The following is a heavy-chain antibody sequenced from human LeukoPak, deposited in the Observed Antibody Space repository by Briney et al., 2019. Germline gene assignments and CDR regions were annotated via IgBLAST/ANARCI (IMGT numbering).Heavy chain of an antibody. J-gene: IGHJ4*02. CDR3: ARSPGVAAAGRLRRPLDY. V-gene: IGHV3-30-3*01. Sequence: PGGSLRLSCAASGFTFSSYAMHWVRQAPGKGLEWVALMSYDGSNKYYADSVKGRFTISRDNSKNTLYLQMNSLRAEDTAVYYCARSPGVAAAGRLRRPLDYWGQGTLVTVSS. CDR2: MSYDGSNK. D-gene: IGHD6-13*01. CDR1: GFTFSSYA.